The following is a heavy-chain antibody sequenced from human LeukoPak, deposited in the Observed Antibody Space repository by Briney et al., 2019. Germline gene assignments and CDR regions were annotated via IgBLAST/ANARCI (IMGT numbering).Heavy chain of an antibody. D-gene: IGHD5-24*01. Sequence: SETLSLTCAVYGGSFSGYYWSWIRQPPGKGLEWIGEINHSGSTNYNPSLKSRVTISVDTSKNQFSLKLSSVTAADTAVYYCAGGEMAKYYYGMDVWGQGTTVTVSS. J-gene: IGHJ6*02. V-gene: IGHV4-34*01. CDR2: INHSGST. CDR1: GGSFSGYY. CDR3: AGGEMAKYYYGMDV.